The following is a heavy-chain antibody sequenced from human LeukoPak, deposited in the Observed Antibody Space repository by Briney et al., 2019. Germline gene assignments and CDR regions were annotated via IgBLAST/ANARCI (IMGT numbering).Heavy chain of an antibody. Sequence: PSETLSLTCAVYGGSFSGYYWSWIRQPPGKGLEWIGEINHSGSTNYNPPLKSRVTISVDTSKNQFSLKLSSVTAADTAVYYCARGSEEMTTVTEHPKSCYFDYWGQGTLVTVSS. V-gene: IGHV4-34*01. J-gene: IGHJ4*02. CDR1: GGSFSGYY. CDR3: ARGSEEMTTVTEHPKSCYFDY. CDR2: INHSGST. D-gene: IGHD4-17*01.